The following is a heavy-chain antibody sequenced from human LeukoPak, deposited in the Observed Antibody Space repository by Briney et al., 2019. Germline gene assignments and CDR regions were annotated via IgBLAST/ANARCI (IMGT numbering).Heavy chain of an antibody. CDR3: AIEVLDVVEPATNTVDY. D-gene: IGHD2-2*01. CDR2: INKGGTFI. CDR1: GFTFRDYT. Sequence: PGGSLRLSCAASGFTFRDYTMNWVRQSPGKGLEWVSAINKGGTFIKYADSVKGRFVVSRDNAKNLLFLQMNSLRVEDTVLYFCAIEVLDVVEPATNTVDYWGQGTRVTVSS. J-gene: IGHJ4*02. V-gene: IGHV3-21*01.